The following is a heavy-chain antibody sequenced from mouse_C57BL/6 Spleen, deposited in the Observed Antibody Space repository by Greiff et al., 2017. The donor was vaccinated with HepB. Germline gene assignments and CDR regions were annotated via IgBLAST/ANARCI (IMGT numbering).Heavy chain of an antibody. CDR1: GYTFTSYW. J-gene: IGHJ4*01. CDR2: IDPSDSYT. V-gene: IGHV1-69*01. Sequence: QVQLQQPGAELVMPGASVKLSCKASGYTFTSYWMHWVKQRLGQGLEWIGEIDPSDSYTNYNQKFKGKSTLTVDKSSSTAYMQLSSLTSEDSAVYYCARSDWDYYAMDYWGQGTSVTVSS. D-gene: IGHD4-1*01. CDR3: ARSDWDYYAMDY.